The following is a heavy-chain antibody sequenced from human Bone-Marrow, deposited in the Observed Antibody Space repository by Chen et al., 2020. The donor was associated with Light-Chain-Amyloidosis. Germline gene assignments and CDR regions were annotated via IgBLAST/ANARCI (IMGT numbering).Heavy chain of an antibody. CDR3: ARRRDGYNFDD. CDR1: GYTFPNYW. Sequence: EVQLEQSGPEVKKPGESLKISCKGSGYTFPNYWIGWVRQMPGKGLEWMGVIYPDDSDARYSPSLEGQVTISADKSITTAYLQWRSLKASDTAMYYCARRRDGYNFDDWGQGTLVTVSS. D-gene: IGHD5-12*01. V-gene: IGHV5-51*01. J-gene: IGHJ4*02. CDR2: IYPDDSDA.